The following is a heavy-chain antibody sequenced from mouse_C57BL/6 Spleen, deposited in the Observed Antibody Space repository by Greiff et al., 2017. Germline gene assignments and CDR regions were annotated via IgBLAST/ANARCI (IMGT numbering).Heavy chain of an antibody. CDR3: ARSSLTTVVATPVVY. Sequence: QVQLQQPGAELVKPGASVKMSCKASGYTFTSYWITWVKQRPGQGLEWIGDIYPGSGSTNYNEKFKSKATLTVDTSSSTAYMQLSSLTAEDSAVYYCARSSLTTVVATPVVYWGQGTTLTVSS. D-gene: IGHD1-1*01. J-gene: IGHJ2*01. CDR2: IYPGSGST. V-gene: IGHV1-55*01. CDR1: GYTFTSYW.